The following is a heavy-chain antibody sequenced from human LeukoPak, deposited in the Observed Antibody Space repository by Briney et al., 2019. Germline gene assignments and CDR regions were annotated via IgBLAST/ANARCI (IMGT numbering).Heavy chain of an antibody. D-gene: IGHD5-24*01. CDR3: ARVVRDGYNDPYFDY. J-gene: IGHJ4*02. CDR1: GGTFSTYA. CDR2: IKPIFGTA. V-gene: IGHV1-69*06. Sequence: SVKVSCKASGGTFSTYAFNWVRQAPGQGLEWMGGIKPIFGTANYAQKFQGRVTITADKSTSTAYMELSSLRSEDTAVYYCARVVRDGYNDPYFDYWGQGTLVTVSS.